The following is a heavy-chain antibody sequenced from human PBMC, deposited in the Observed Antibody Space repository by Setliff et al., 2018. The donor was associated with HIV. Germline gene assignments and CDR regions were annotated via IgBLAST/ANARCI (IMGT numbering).Heavy chain of an antibody. J-gene: IGHJ6*02. CDR2: ISAYNGNT. D-gene: IGHD5-18*01. V-gene: IGHV1-18*01. CDR1: GYTFTSYG. CDR3: ARGGSGYSYGYEYYGMDV. Sequence: ASVKVSCKASGYTFTSYGISWVRQAPGQGLEWMGWISAYNGNTNYAQKLQGRVTMTTDTSTSTAYMEPRSLRSDDTAVYYCARGGSGYSYGYEYYGMDVWGQGTTVTVSS.